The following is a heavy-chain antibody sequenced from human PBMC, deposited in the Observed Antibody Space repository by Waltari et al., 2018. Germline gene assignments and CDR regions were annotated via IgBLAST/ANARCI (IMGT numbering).Heavy chain of an antibody. V-gene: IGHV1-2*02. Sequence: QVQLVQSGAEVMKPGASVKVSCKTSGYSFSDHYLHWVRQAPGQGLDWMGWIKPDSGVTYYAQEFQGRVTLTGDMSISTVYMDFSSLTSDDTAIYYCVRDFDWGADYWG. CDR1: GYSFSDHY. J-gene: IGHJ4*01. CDR3: VRDFDWGADY. D-gene: IGHD3-9*01. CDR2: IKPDSGVT.